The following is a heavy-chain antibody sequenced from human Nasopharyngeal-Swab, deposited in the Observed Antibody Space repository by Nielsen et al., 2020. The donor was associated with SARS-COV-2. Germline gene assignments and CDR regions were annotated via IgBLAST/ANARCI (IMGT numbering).Heavy chain of an antibody. CDR1: GGSFSGYY. V-gene: IGHV4-34*01. CDR3: ARRSLGYYDSSGSAVHVAFDI. J-gene: IGHJ3*02. CDR2: INHSGST. Sequence: GSLRLSCAVYGGSFSGYYWSWIRQPPGKGLEWIGEINHSGSTNYNPSLKSRVTISVDTSKNQFSLKLSSVTAADTAVYYCARRSLGYYDSSGSAVHVAFDIWGQGTMVTVSS. D-gene: IGHD3-22*01.